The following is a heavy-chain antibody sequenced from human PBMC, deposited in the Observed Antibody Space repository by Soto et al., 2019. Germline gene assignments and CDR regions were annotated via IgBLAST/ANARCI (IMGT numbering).Heavy chain of an antibody. J-gene: IGHJ3*02. Sequence: SETLSLTCTVSGGSISSYYWSWIRQPPGKGLEWIGYIYYSGSTNYNPSLKSRVTISVDTSKNQFSLKLSSVTAADTAVYYCARGYSSGGAFEIWGQGTMVTVSS. CDR3: ARGYSSGGAFEI. CDR2: IYYSGST. V-gene: IGHV4-59*01. CDR1: GGSISSYY. D-gene: IGHD6-19*01.